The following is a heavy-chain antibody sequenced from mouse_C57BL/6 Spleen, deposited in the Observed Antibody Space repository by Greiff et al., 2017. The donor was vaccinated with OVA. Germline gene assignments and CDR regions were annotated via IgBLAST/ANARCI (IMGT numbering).Heavy chain of an antibody. CDR3: ARSRYYDSFDD. CDR1: GYTFTSYW. CDR2: IDPSDSYT. Sequence: QVQLQQPGAELVKPGASVKLSCKASGYTFTSYWMQWVKQRPGQGLAWIGEIDPSDSYTNSTQPFTGKATLTVDTSSSTAYMQLSSLTSEDSAVDYCARSRYYDSFDDWGKGTTLTVSS. D-gene: IGHD2-4*01. J-gene: IGHJ2*01. V-gene: IGHV1-50*01.